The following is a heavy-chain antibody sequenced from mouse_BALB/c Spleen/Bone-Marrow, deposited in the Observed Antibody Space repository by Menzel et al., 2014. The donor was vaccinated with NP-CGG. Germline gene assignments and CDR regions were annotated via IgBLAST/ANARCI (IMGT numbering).Heavy chain of an antibody. CDR1: GYSITSDYA. Sequence: EVKLVESGPGLVKPSQSLSLTCTVTGYSITSDYAWNWIRQFPGNKLEWMGYINYSGSTSYNPSLKSRISITRGTSENQFFLQVNSVTTEDTATYYCARDYYGSSYFDYWGQGTTLTVSS. CDR3: ARDYYGSSYFDY. V-gene: IGHV3-2*02. D-gene: IGHD1-1*01. CDR2: INYSGST. J-gene: IGHJ2*01.